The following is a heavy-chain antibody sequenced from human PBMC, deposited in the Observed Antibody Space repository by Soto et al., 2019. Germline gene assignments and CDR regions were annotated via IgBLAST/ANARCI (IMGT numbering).Heavy chain of an antibody. CDR1: GYIFTNYY. Sequence: QVQLVQSGAEVRKPGASVKVSCKASGYIFTNYYMHWVRQAPGQGLEWMGIINPSGGFSTYAQKFKGRVTMTRDTSTSTVYMELSSLRSEDTAFYYCARDPVDVRDITPPRVPLAYWGQGTLVTVSS. V-gene: IGHV1-46*01. CDR3: ARDPVDVRDITPPRVPLAY. CDR2: INPSGGFS. J-gene: IGHJ4*01.